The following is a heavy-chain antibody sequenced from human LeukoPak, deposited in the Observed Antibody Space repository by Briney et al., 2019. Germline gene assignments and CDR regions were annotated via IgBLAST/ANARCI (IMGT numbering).Heavy chain of an antibody. CDR2: ISGSGGST. J-gene: IGHJ4*02. CDR3: ARFMTYYDILTGNKAFDY. Sequence: GGSLRLSCAASGFTFSSYAMSWVRQAPGKGLEWVSAISGSGGSTYYADSVKGRFTISRDNSKNTLYLQMNSLRAEDTAVYYCARFMTYYDILTGNKAFDYWGQGTLVTVSS. V-gene: IGHV3-23*01. D-gene: IGHD3-9*01. CDR1: GFTFSSYA.